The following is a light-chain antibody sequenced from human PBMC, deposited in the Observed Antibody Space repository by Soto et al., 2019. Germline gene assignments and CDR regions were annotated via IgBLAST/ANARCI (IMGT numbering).Light chain of an antibody. V-gene: IGLV2-14*01. CDR2: DVS. CDR1: SSDVGGYNY. J-gene: IGLJ1*01. CDR3: CSYTSSSTLLDV. Sequence: QSALTQPASVSGSPGQSITISCTGTSSDVGGYNYVSWYQQHPGKAPKLMIYDVSNRPSGVSNRFSGSKSGNTASLTISGLQAEDEADYYCCSYTSSSTLLDVFGTGTKLTVL.